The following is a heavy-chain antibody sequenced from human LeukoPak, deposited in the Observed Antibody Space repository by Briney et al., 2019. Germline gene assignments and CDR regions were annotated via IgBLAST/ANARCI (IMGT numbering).Heavy chain of an antibody. CDR2: IYYSGST. J-gene: IGHJ3*02. Sequence: PSETLSLTCTVSGGSISSYYWSWIRQPPGKGLEWIGYIYYSGSTNYNPSLKSRVTISVDTSKNQFSLKLSSVTAADTAVYYCARGGVIKSSDAFDIWGQGKMVTVSS. D-gene: IGHD3-10*01. CDR1: GGSISSYY. V-gene: IGHV4-59*01. CDR3: ARGGVIKSSDAFDI.